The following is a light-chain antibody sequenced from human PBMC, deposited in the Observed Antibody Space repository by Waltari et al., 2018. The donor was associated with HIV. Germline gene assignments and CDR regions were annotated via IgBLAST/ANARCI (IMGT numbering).Light chain of an antibody. Sequence: DIVMTQSPDSLAVSLGERATINCKSSQSVLYSSNNKNHLAWYQQKPGQPPKLLIYWASTRESGVPDRFSGSGSGTDFTLTISSLQAEDVAVYYCQQYYSTPLTFGGGTKVEIK. CDR3: QQYYSTPLT. CDR2: WAS. CDR1: QSVLYSSNNKNH. J-gene: IGKJ4*01. V-gene: IGKV4-1*01.